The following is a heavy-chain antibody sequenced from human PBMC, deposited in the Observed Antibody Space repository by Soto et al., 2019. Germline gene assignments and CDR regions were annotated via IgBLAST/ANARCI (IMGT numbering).Heavy chain of an antibody. CDR1: GFTCGRYL. Sequence: PGGSLRLACAASGFTCGRYLMHWVRQAPGKGLVWVSRINSDGSSTSYADSVKGRFTISRDNAKNTLYLQMNSLRAEDTAVYYCVRTSLVVAAATREDYWRQGT. D-gene: IGHD2-15*01. J-gene: IGHJ4*02. CDR2: INSDGSST. CDR3: VRTSLVVAAATREDY. V-gene: IGHV3-74*01.